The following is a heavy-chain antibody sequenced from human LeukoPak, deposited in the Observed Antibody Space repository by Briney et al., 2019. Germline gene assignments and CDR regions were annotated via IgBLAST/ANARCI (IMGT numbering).Heavy chain of an antibody. CDR1: GFTFRTYW. J-gene: IGHJ4*02. CDR3: ARPTRSGSYNY. CDR2: ISYDGSNK. D-gene: IGHD3-10*01. V-gene: IGHV3-30*03. Sequence: PGGSLRLSCAVSGFTFRTYWMHWVRQAPGKGLEWVAVISYDGSNKYYADSVKGRFTISRDNSKNTLYLQMNSLRAEDTAVYYCARPTRSGSYNYWGQGTLVTVSS.